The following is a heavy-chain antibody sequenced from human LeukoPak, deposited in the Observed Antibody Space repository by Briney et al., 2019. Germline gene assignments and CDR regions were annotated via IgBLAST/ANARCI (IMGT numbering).Heavy chain of an antibody. CDR3: ARGTSMIVVASFDY. CDR1: GGSISSGGYY. CDR2: ISPSGST. Sequence: PSETLSLTCTVSGGSISSGGYYWSWIRQPPGKGLEWIGSISPSGSTHYNPSLKSRVIISVDTSKKQFSLKLNSVTAADTAVYYCARGTSMIVVASFDYWGQGTLVTVSS. V-gene: IGHV4-39*07. J-gene: IGHJ4*02. D-gene: IGHD3-22*01.